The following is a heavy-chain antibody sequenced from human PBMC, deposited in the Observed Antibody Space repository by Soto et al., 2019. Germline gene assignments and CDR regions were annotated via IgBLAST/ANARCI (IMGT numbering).Heavy chain of an antibody. CDR2: IYYSGST. CDR3: ARAQWELLRGMGFDY. CDR1: GGSISSYY. Sequence: QVQLQESGPGLVKPSETLSLTCTVSGGSISSYYWSWIRQPPGKGLEWIGYIYYSGSTNYNPSLKSRVTIXXDXSXXPFALKLSSVTAADTAVYYCARAQWELLRGMGFDYWGQGTLVTVSS. D-gene: IGHD1-26*01. V-gene: IGHV4-59*01. J-gene: IGHJ4*02.